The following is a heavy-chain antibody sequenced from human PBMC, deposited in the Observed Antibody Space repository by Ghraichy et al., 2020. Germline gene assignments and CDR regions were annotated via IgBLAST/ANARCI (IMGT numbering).Heavy chain of an antibody. CDR3: AKEVRDCTSNSCYFDY. D-gene: IGHD2-2*01. J-gene: IGHJ4*02. Sequence: GGSPRLSCAASGFTFSSNSMAWVRQAPGKGLEWVSAISGSGGSTTYADSMKGRFTISRDNSKNTLYLQMNSLRTEDTAVYYCAKEVRDCTSNSCYFDYWGQGTLVTVSS. V-gene: IGHV3-23*01. CDR1: GFTFSSNS. CDR2: ISGSGGST.